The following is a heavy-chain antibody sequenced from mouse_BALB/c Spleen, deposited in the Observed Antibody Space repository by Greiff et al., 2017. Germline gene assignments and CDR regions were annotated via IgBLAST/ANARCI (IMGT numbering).Heavy chain of an antibody. CDR1: GYTFTSYT. J-gene: IGHJ1*01. CDR3: ARKGYGYDVYFDV. Sequence: QVQLQQSAAELARPGASVKMSCKASGYTFTSYTMHWVKQRPGQGLEWIGYINPSSGYTEYNQKFKDKTTLTADKSSSTAYMQLSSLTSEDSAVYYCARKGYGYDVYFDVWGAGTTVTVSS. V-gene: IGHV1-4*02. D-gene: IGHD2-2*01. CDR2: INPSSGYT.